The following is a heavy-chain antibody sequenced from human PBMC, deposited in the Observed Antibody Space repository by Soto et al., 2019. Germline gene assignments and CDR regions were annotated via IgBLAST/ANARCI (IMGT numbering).Heavy chain of an antibody. CDR1: GGIFTATA. CDR3: AVGFKVDYYSLAV. J-gene: IGHJ6*02. Sequence: QVQLVQSGAEVRKPGSSLKVSCRSSGGIFTATAISWVRQAPGQGPEWMGGVIPMFGTANYPQRFQGRVTITADDSTNTAYMQLSSLRSADTAVYFCAVGFKVDYYSLAVWGQGTTVTVSS. CDR2: VIPMFGTA. D-gene: IGHD5-18*01. V-gene: IGHV1-69*01.